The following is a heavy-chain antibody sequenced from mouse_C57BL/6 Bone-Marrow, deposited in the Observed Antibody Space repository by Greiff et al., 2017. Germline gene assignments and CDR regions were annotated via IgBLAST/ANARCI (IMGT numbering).Heavy chain of an antibody. CDR1: GYTFTSYT. D-gene: IGHD2-2*01. CDR3: ARVTYYFDY. V-gene: IGHV1-4*01. Sequence: QVQLQQSGAELARPGASVKMSCKASGYTFTSYTMHWVKQRPGQGLEWIGNINPSNGGTNYNEKFKSKATLTVDKSSSTAYMQLSSLTSEDSAVYYCARVTYYFDYWGQGTTLTVSS. CDR2: INPSNGGT. J-gene: IGHJ2*01.